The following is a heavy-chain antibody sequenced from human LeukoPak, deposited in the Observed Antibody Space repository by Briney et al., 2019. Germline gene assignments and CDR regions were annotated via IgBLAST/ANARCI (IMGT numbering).Heavy chain of an antibody. CDR3: ASPAYCGGDCYSAPLDY. D-gene: IGHD2-21*02. J-gene: IGHJ4*02. V-gene: IGHV4-39*07. Sequence: SETLSLTCTVSGGSISSSSYYWGWIRQPPGKGLEWIGSIYYSGSTYYNPSLKSRVTISVDTSKNQFSLKLSSVTAADTAVYYCASPAYCGGDCYSAPLDYWGQGTLVTVSS. CDR1: GGSISSSSYY. CDR2: IYYSGST.